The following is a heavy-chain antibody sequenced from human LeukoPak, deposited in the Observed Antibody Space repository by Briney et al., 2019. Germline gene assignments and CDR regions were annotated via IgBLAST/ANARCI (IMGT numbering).Heavy chain of an antibody. J-gene: IGHJ4*02. V-gene: IGHV4-59*11. CDR2: IYYSGTT. Sequence: PSETLSLTCTVSGGSISPLYRSWIRQPPGKGLEFIGYIYYSGTTNYNPSLKSRVTLSVDTSKNQFSLKLSSVTAADTAVYYCARGGVAAKYYFDYWGQGTLVTVSS. CDR1: GGSISPLY. D-gene: IGHD3-10*01. CDR3: ARGGVAAKYYFDY.